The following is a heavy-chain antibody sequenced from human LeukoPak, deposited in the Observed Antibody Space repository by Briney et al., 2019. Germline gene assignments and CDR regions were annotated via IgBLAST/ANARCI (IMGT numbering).Heavy chain of an antibody. CDR3: ARGEYFLEWSPYFDY. V-gene: IGHV4-39*07. CDR1: GGSISSSSYY. J-gene: IGHJ4*02. D-gene: IGHD3-3*01. Sequence: SETLSLTCTVSGGSISSSSYYWGWIRQPPGKGLEWIGSIYYSGSAYYNPSLKSRLTISVDTSKNQFSLKLSSVTAADTAVYYCARGEYFLEWSPYFDYWGQGTLVTVSS. CDR2: IYYSGSA.